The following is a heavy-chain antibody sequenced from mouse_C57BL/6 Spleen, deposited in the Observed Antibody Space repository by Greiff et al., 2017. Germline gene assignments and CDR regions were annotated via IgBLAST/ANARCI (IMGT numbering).Heavy chain of an antibody. Sequence: EVQLQQSGPELVKPGASVKMSCKASGYTFTDYNMHWVKQSHGKSLEWIGYINPNNGGTNYNQKFKGKATLTVNKSSSTAYMELRSLTSEDSAVYYCASYDYDVGTWFAYWGQGTLVTVSA. J-gene: IGHJ3*01. CDR1: GYTFTDYN. CDR3: ASYDYDVGTWFAY. V-gene: IGHV1-22*01. CDR2: INPNNGGT. D-gene: IGHD2-4*01.